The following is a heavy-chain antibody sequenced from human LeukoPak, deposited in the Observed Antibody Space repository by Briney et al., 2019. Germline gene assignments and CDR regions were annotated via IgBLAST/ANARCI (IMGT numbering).Heavy chain of an antibody. J-gene: IGHJ4*02. CDR3: ARDRSSFDY. CDR1: GFTFSDYY. Sequence: GGSLRLSCAASGFTFSDYYMSWIRQAPGKGLEWVSVISGSGGNTYYADSVKGRFTISRDNSQNTLYLQMNSLRAEDTAVYYCARDRSSFDYWGQGTLVTVSS. V-gene: IGHV3-23*01. CDR2: ISGSGGNT.